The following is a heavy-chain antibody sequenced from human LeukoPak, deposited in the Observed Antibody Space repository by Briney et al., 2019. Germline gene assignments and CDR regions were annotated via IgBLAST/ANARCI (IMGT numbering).Heavy chain of an antibody. V-gene: IGHV3-74*01. CDR3: ARDFVVVSTPGDNFDY. Sequence: GGSLRLSCVASGFTFSDYWMHWVRQVPEKGLEWVPRINRDGTTRSCADSVWGRFTISRDNAQNTVYLKMNSLKVDDTAVYFCARDFVVVSTPGDNFDYWGQGTLVTVSS. D-gene: IGHD2-21*01. J-gene: IGHJ4*02. CDR1: GFTFSDYW. CDR2: INRDGTTR.